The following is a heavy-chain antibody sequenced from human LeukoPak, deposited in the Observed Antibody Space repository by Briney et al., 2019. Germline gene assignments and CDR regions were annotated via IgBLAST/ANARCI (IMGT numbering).Heavy chain of an antibody. CDR1: GYSFTNYW. Sequence: GESLKISSKGSGYSFTNYWIGWVRQMPGKGLEWMGIIYPGDSDTRYSPSFQGRVTISVDKSISTAYLQWSSLKASDTAMYYCARRIIERYSSSSTGDFDSWGPGTLVTVSS. V-gene: IGHV5-51*01. CDR2: IYPGDSDT. J-gene: IGHJ4*02. D-gene: IGHD6-6*01. CDR3: ARRIIERYSSSSTGDFDS.